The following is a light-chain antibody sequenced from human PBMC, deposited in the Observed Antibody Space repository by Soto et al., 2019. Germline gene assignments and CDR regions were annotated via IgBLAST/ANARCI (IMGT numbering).Light chain of an antibody. J-gene: IGKJ1*01. CDR3: QHQGT. Sequence: EVVLTQSPVTLSLSPGEGATLSCRASQSVSSSYLAWYQQKPGQAPRLLIYGASSRATGIPDRFSGSGSGTDFTLTISRLEPEDFAVYYCQHQGTFGQGTKVDI. V-gene: IGKV3-20*01. CDR2: GAS. CDR1: QSVSSSY.